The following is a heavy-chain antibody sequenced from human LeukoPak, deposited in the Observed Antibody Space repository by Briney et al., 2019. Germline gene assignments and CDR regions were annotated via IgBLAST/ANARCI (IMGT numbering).Heavy chain of an antibody. V-gene: IGHV1-2*02. J-gene: IGHJ4*02. CDR1: GYTFTGYY. Sequence: ASVKVSCKASGYTFTGYYMHWVRQAPGQGLEWMGWINPNSGGTNYAQKFQGRVTMTRDTSISTAYMELSRLRSDDTAVYYCARVVAGVRGYSYGRRYYFDYWGQGTLVTVSS. CDR3: ARVVAGVRGYSYGRRYYFDY. CDR2: INPNSGGT. D-gene: IGHD5-18*01.